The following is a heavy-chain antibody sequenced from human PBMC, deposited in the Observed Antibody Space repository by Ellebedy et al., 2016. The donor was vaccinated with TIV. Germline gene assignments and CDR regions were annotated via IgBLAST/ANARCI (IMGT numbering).Heavy chain of an antibody. CDR2: VDPEDGET. V-gene: IGHV1-24*01. CDR1: GYTLTELS. Sequence: AASVKVSCKVSGYTLTELSMHWVRQAPGKGLEWMGGVDPEDGETIYAQKFQGRVTMTEDTSTDTAYMELSSLRSEDTDVYYCATLQGAAGRRSFDYWGQGTLVTVSS. D-gene: IGHD6-13*01. CDR3: ATLQGAAGRRSFDY. J-gene: IGHJ4*02.